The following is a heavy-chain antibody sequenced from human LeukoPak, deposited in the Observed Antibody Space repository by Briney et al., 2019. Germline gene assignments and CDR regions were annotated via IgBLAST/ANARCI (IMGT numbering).Heavy chain of an antibody. CDR2: IGGGGRGT. J-gene: IGHJ4*02. Sequence: PGGSLRLSCTASGFTFSNHAMTWVRQAPGKGLEWVSAIGGGGRGTDYADSVKGRFTISRDNSKNTLYLEMNSLRADDTARYYCARRVGGTPDYWGPGTLVTVSS. V-gene: IGHV3-23*01. CDR3: ARRVGGTPDY. CDR1: GFTFSNHA. D-gene: IGHD1-26*01.